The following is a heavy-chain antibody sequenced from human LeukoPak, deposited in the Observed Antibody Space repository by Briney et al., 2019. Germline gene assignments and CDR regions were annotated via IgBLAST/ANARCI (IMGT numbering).Heavy chain of an antibody. CDR3: ARRRIVGATRYFQH. V-gene: IGHV4-59*12. CDR2: IYFSGST. D-gene: IGHD1-26*01. J-gene: IGHJ1*01. Sequence: SETLSLTCTVSGGSISTYYWNWIRQPPGKGLEWIGYIYFSGSTIYNPSLKSRVTISVDTSKNQLSLKLSSVTAADTAVYYCARRRIVGATRYFQHWGQGTLVTVSS. CDR1: GGSISTYY.